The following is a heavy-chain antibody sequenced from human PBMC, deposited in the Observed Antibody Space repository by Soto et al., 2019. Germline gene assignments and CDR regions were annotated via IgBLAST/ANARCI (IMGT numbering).Heavy chain of an antibody. CDR3: AKGAGGDSSGYYSLDAFDI. V-gene: IGHV3-23*01. Sequence: VGSLRLSCAASGFTFSSYAMSWVRQAPGKGLEWVSAISGSGGSTYYADSVKGRFTISRDNSKNTLYLQMNSLRAEDTAVYYCAKGAGGDSSGYYSLDAFDIWGQGTMVTVSS. D-gene: IGHD3-22*01. CDR1: GFTFSSYA. J-gene: IGHJ3*02. CDR2: ISGSGGST.